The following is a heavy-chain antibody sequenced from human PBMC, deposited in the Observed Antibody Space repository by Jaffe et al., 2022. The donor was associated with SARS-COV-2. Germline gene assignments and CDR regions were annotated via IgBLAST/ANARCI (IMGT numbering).Heavy chain of an antibody. V-gene: IGHV4-59*01. CDR2: IYYSGST. Sequence: QVQLQESGPGLVKPSETLSLTCTVSGGSISSYYWSWIRQPPGKGLEWIGYIYYSGSTNYNPSLKSRVTISVDTSKNQFSLKLSSVTAADTAVYYCARGGGYGNKFYFDYWGQGTLVTVSS. CDR1: GGSISSYY. CDR3: ARGGGYGNKFYFDY. D-gene: IGHD5-18*01. J-gene: IGHJ4*02.